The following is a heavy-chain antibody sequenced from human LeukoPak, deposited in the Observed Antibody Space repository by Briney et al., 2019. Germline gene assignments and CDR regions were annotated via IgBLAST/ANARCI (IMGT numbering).Heavy chain of an antibody. CDR2: ISPNSGGT. CDR1: GYTFTGYY. V-gene: IGHV1-2*02. CDR3: ASNPYATFYAMDV. Sequence: ASVKVSCKASGYTFTGYYMHWVRQAPGQGLEGVGWISPNSGGTHYVQKFQGRVTMTSDTSINTAYMELSRLRSDDTAVYYCASNPYATFYAMDVWGQGTTVTVSS. J-gene: IGHJ6*02. D-gene: IGHD2-2*01.